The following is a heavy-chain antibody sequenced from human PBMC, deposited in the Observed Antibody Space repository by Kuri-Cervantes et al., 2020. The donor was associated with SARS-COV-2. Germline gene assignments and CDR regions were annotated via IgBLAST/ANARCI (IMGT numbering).Heavy chain of an antibody. Sequence: ASVKVSCKASGYTFTSYGISWVRQAPGQGLEWMGWISAYNGNTNYAQKLQGRVTMTRDTSTSTVYMELSSLRSEDTAVYYCAREWFEGYYYGMDVWGQGTTVTVSS. CDR3: AREWFEGYYYGMDV. CDR2: ISAYNGNT. J-gene: IGHJ6*02. CDR1: GYTFTSYG. V-gene: IGHV1-18*01. D-gene: IGHD3-10*01.